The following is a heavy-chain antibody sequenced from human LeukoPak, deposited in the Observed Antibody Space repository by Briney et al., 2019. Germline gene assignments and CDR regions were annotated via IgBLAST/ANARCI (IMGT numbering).Heavy chain of an antibody. Sequence: ASVKVSCKASGYTFTGYYMHWVRQAPGQGLEWMGWISAYNGNTNYAQKLQGRVTMTTDTSTSTAYMELRSLRSDDTAVYYCARVRSLRGYCSGGSCYLFDYWGQGTLVTVSS. CDR1: GYTFTGYY. CDR2: ISAYNGNT. J-gene: IGHJ4*02. V-gene: IGHV1-18*04. D-gene: IGHD2-15*01. CDR3: ARVRSLRGYCSGGSCYLFDY.